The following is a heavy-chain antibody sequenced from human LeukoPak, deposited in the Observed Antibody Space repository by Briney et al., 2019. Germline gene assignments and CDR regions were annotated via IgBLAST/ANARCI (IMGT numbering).Heavy chain of an antibody. D-gene: IGHD3-16*02. J-gene: IGHJ4*02. Sequence: GASVKVSCKASGYTFTGYYMHWVRQAPGQGLEWMGSNNPNSGGTNYAQKFQVRVTMTRDTSISTAYMELSRLRSDDTAVYYCARDYDYVWGSYRYREGGDYWGQGALVTVSS. CDR3: ARDYDYVWGSYRYREGGDY. CDR1: GYTFTGYY. V-gene: IGHV1-2*02. CDR2: NNPNSGGT.